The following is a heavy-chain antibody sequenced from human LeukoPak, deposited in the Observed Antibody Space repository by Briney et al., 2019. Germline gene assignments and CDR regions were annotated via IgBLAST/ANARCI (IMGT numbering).Heavy chain of an antibody. Sequence: GGSLRLSCAASGFTFSSYAMSWVRQAPGKGLEWVSAICCLGGITYYADSVKVRFTISRDNSKNTLYLQMNSLRAEDTAVYSCANNYVTPLDYWGQGTLVTVSS. D-gene: IGHD4-11*01. CDR1: GFTFSSYA. V-gene: IGHV3-23*01. CDR2: ICCLGGIT. CDR3: ANNYVTPLDY. J-gene: IGHJ4*02.